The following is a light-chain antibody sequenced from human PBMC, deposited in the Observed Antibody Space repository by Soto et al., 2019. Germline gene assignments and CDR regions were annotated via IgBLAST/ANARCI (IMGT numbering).Light chain of an antibody. CDR3: QQTYSSWT. Sequence: DLQMSQSPSSLSASVGDRVTISCRASQSISNFLNWYQQKPGKAPKLLIYAASSFQSGVPSRFRGSGSGTDFTLTISSLQPEDFATYYCQQTYSSWTFGQGTKVEMK. V-gene: IGKV1-39*01. CDR1: QSISNF. J-gene: IGKJ1*01. CDR2: AAS.